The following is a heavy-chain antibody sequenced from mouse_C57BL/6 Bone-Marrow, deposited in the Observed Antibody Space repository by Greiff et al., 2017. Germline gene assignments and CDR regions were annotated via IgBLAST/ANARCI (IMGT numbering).Heavy chain of an antibody. D-gene: IGHD1-1*01. Sequence: VQLQQPGAELVKPGASVKLSCKASGYTFTDYNMDWVKQSHGKSLEWIGDINPNNGGTIYNQKFKGKATLTVDKSSSTAYMELRSLTSEDTAVYYCARLNYGSSYVYAMDYWGQGTSVTVSS. CDR3: ARLNYGSSYVYAMDY. CDR1: GYTFTDYN. J-gene: IGHJ4*01. CDR2: INPNNGGT. V-gene: IGHV1-18*01.